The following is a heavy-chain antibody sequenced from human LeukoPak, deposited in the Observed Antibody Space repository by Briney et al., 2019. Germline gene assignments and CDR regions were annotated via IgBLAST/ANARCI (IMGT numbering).Heavy chain of an antibody. V-gene: IGHV3-64D*06. Sequence: PGGSLRLSCSASGFTFRSYAMHWVRQAPGKGLEYVSAISGNGDSTYYADSLKGTFTISRDNSKNTLYLQMSSLRAEDTAVYYCVKGGIAAADNYFDYWGQGTLVTVSS. J-gene: IGHJ4*02. CDR1: GFTFRSYA. CDR3: VKGGIAAADNYFDY. CDR2: ISGNGDST. D-gene: IGHD6-13*01.